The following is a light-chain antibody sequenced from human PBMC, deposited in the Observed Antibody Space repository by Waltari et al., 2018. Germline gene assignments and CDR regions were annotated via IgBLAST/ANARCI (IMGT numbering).Light chain of an antibody. CDR1: KSVGRS. Sequence: ETELTQSPGTLSLSPGATVTLSCRASKSVGRSLCWYQQKHGQAPRLLINDASTRATGIPYRFSGGGSGTDFSLTNSKIEPQDFAVYYCQMYVRLPAPSGQGTKVEI. CDR3: QMYVRLPAP. CDR2: DAS. J-gene: IGKJ1*01. V-gene: IGKV3-20*01.